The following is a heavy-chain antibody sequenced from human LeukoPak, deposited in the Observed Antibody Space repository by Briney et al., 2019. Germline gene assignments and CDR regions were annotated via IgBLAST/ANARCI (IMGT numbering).Heavy chain of an antibody. V-gene: IGHV4-34*01. CDR3: ARMSSSWYSSDAFDI. Sequence: SETLSLTCAVYGGSFSGYYWSWIRQPPGKGLEWIGEINHSGSTNYNPSLKSRVTISVDTSKNQFSLKLSSVTAADTAVYYCARMSSSWYSSDAFDIWGQGTMVTVSS. CDR1: GGSFSGYY. CDR2: INHSGST. J-gene: IGHJ3*02. D-gene: IGHD6-13*01.